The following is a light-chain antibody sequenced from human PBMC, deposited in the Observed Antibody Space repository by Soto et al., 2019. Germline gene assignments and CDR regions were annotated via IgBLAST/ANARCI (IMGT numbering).Light chain of an antibody. CDR3: QQYDSLPLT. CDR2: DAS. Sequence: DIQMTQSPSSLSASVGDRVTITCQASQGITNYLNWYQQKPGKAPKLLMYDASTLETGVPSRFSGGGFGSHFTFTINSLQPEDIATDYCQQYDSLPLTFGGGTKVEIK. J-gene: IGKJ4*01. V-gene: IGKV1-33*01. CDR1: QGITNY.